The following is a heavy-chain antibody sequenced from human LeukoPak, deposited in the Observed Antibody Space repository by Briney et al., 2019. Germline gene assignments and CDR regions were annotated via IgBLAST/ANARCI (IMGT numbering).Heavy chain of an antibody. J-gene: IGHJ3*02. V-gene: IGHV4-39*07. D-gene: IGHD2-21*02. CDR2: IYYSGST. CDR1: GGSISSSSYY. CDR3: ARDEKDCGGDCSDDAFDI. Sequence: SETLSLTCTVSGGSISSSSYYWGWIRQPPGKGLEWIGSIYYSGSTYYNPSLKSRVTISVDTSKNQFSLKPSSVTAADTAVYYCARDEKDCGGDCSDDAFDIWGQGTMVTVSS.